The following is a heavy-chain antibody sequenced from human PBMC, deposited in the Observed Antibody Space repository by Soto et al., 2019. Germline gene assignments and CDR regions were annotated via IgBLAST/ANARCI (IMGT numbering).Heavy chain of an antibody. CDR2: IIPILGIA. Sequence: SVKVACKASGGTFSSYAISWVRQAPGQGLEWMGRIIPILGIANYAQKFQGRVTITADKSTSTAYMELSSLRSEDTAVYYCARDQSWEYCSGGSCYDPDAFYIWGQGTMVTVSS. D-gene: IGHD2-15*01. CDR1: GGTFSSYA. V-gene: IGHV1-69*04. CDR3: ARDQSWEYCSGGSCYDPDAFYI. J-gene: IGHJ3*02.